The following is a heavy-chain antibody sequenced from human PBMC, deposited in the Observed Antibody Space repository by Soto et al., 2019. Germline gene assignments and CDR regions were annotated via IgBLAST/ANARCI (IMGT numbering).Heavy chain of an antibody. D-gene: IGHD6-19*01. CDR3: AASSGWP. V-gene: IGHV3-21*06. CDR2: ISSRSSYI. J-gene: IGHJ5*02. Sequence: TGGSLRLSCAASGFNFSSYSMNWVRKAPGKGLEWVSYISSRSSYIYYADSVKGRFTISRDDAKNSLYLQMNSLRAEDTAVYYYAASSGWPWGQGTPVTVSS. CDR1: GFNFSSYS.